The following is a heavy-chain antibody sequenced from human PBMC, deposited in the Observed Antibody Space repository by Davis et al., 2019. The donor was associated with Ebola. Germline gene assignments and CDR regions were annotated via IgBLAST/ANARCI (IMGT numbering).Heavy chain of an antibody. CDR3: ARGVIAVAGTTWFDP. V-gene: IGHV4-61*01. Sequence: PSETLSLTCTVSGGSVSSGSYYWSWIRQPPGKGLEWIGYIYYSGSTNYNPSLKSRVTISVDTSKNQFSLKLSSVTAADTAVYYCARGVIAVAGTTWFDPWGQGTLVTVSS. CDR1: GGSVSSGSYY. J-gene: IGHJ5*02. CDR2: IYYSGST. D-gene: IGHD6-19*01.